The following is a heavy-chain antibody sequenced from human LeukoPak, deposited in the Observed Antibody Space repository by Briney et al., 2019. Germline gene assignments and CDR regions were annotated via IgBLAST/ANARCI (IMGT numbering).Heavy chain of an antibody. CDR1: GYTFSGTGWY. V-gene: IGHV1-2*02. CDR3: ARDGPAQMVDLDY. CDR2: IHPNNGDT. D-gene: IGHD3-10*01. J-gene: IGHJ4*02. Sequence: ASVKVSCKASGYTFSGTGWYLYWLRQAPGQGLECMGWIHPNNGDTAYAQKFEGVVAMTRDTPISTAYMELRRLRPDDTAVYFCARDGPAQMVDLDYWGQGTLVTVSS.